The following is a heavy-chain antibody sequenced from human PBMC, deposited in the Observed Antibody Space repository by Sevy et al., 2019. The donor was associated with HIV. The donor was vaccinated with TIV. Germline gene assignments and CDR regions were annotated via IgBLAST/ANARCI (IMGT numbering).Heavy chain of an antibody. V-gene: IGHV3-49*03. CDR3: TGARDRGYYGSGSYFYYYGMDV. CDR1: GFTFGDYA. CDR2: IRSKAYGGTT. Sequence: GGSLRLSCTASGFTFGDYAMNWFRQAPGKGLEWVGFIRSKAYGGTTEYAASVKGRFTISRDDSKSIAYLQMISLKTEDTAVYYCTGARDRGYYGSGSYFYYYGMDVWGQGTTVTVSS. D-gene: IGHD3-10*01. J-gene: IGHJ6*02.